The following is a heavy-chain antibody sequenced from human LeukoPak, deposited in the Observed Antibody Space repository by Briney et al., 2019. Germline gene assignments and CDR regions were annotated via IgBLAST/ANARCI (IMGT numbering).Heavy chain of an antibody. J-gene: IGHJ5*02. Sequence: RASVKVSCKASGGTFRSYAISWVRQAPGQGLEWLGGVISIAPTANYAQKFQDRVTMNMDEYTNTAFMELRSLRSDDTAVYYCARGRVSGTTLVTWFDTWGQGTLVTVSS. CDR3: ARGRVSGTTLVTWFDT. V-gene: IGHV1-69*05. D-gene: IGHD5-18*01. CDR1: GGTFRSYA. CDR2: VISIAPTA.